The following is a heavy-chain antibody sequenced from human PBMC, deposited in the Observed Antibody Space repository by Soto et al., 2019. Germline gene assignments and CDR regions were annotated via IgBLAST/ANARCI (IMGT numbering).Heavy chain of an antibody. CDR2: IVVGSGNT. D-gene: IGHD2-2*01. J-gene: IGHJ6*02. CDR3: AAAPLLRYCSSTSCYSAGGMDV. CDR1: GFTFTSSA. Sequence: SVKVSCKASGFTFTSSAVQWVRQARGQRLEWIGWIVVGSGNTNYAQKFQERVTITRDMSTSTAYMELSSLRSEDTAVYYCAAAPLLRYCSSTSCYSAGGMDVWGQGTTVTVSS. V-gene: IGHV1-58*01.